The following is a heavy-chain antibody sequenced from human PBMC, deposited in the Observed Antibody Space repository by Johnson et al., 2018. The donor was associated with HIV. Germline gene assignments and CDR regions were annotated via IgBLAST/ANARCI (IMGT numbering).Heavy chain of an antibody. CDR2: ISYDGSNK. D-gene: IGHD3-22*01. V-gene: IGHV3-30*14. CDR3: AREGGITMRDAFDI. Sequence: GGGVVQPGRSLRLSCAASGFTFSSYAMHWVRQAPGTGLEWVAVISYDGSNKYYADPVKGRFTISRDNSKNTLYLQMGSLRAEDMAVYYCAREGGITMRDAFDIWGQGTMVTVSS. CDR1: GFTFSSYA. J-gene: IGHJ3*02.